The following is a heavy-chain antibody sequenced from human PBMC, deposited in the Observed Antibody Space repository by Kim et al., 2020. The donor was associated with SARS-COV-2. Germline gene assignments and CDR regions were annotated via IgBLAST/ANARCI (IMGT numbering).Heavy chain of an antibody. CDR2: ISYDGSNK. CDR1: GFTFSSYG. V-gene: IGHV3-30*18. D-gene: IGHD3-22*01. J-gene: IGHJ4*02. CDR3: AKDRFDSSGYYFSPESGLLDY. Sequence: GGSLRLSCAASGFTFSSYGMHWVRQAPGKGLEWVAVISYDGSNKYYADSVKGRFTISRDNSKNTLYLQMKSLRAEDTAVYYCAKDRFDSSGYYFSPESGLLDYWGQGTLVTVSS.